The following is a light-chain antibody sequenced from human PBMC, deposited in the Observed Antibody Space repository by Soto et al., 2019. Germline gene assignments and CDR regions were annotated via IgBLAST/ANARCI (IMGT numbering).Light chain of an antibody. CDR2: KAS. V-gene: IGKV1-5*03. Sequence: DIQMTQSPSTLSGSVGDRVTITCRASQTISSWLAWYQQKPGKAPKLLIYKASTLKSGVPSRFSGSGSGTDFTLTISSLEPEDFAVYCCQQYGTSARFGQGTKVDIK. CDR3: QQYGTSAR. J-gene: IGKJ1*01. CDR1: QTISSW.